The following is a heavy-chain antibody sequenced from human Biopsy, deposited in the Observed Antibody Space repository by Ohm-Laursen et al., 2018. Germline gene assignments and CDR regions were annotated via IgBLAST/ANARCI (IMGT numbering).Heavy chain of an antibody. CDR3: ARDRDRRGWFDP. Sequence: GTLSLTCTVSGGSLSSYSWSWVRQPAGKGLEWIGQIYTSGITNYNPSLKSRVTMSADKSKNKFSLRVSTVTAADTAVYYCARDRDRRGWFDPWGQGTLVTVSS. CDR2: IYTSGIT. D-gene: IGHD1-14*01. CDR1: GGSLSSYS. V-gene: IGHV4-4*07. J-gene: IGHJ5*02.